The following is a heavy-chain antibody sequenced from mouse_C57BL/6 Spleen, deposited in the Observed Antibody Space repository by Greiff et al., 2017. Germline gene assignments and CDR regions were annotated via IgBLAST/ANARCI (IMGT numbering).Heavy chain of an antibody. J-gene: IGHJ4*01. CDR3: ARGTTGTRAMDY. D-gene: IGHD4-1*02. CDR2: IDPSDSYT. Sequence: QVQLQQPGAELVMPGASVKLSCKASGYTFTSYWMHWVKQRPGQGLEWIGEIDPSDSYTNYNQKFKGKSTLTVDKSSSTAYMQLSSLTSEDSAVYYCARGTTGTRAMDYWGQGTSVTVSS. V-gene: IGHV1-69*01. CDR1: GYTFTSYW.